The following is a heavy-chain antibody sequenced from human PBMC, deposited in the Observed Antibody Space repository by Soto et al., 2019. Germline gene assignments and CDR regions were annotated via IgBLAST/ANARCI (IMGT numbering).Heavy chain of an antibody. J-gene: IGHJ6*02. CDR1: GYAFTGYY. D-gene: IGHD3-3*01. V-gene: IGHV1-2*02. CDR3: AREKIFGVVITYYYYYGMDV. CDR2: INPNSGGT. Sequence: KGYRKAVGYAFTGYYMDWVRKKNEQGLEWMGWINPNSGGTNYAQKFQGRVTMTRDTSIRTAYMELSRLRSDDTAVYYCAREKIFGVVITYYYYYGMDVWGQGTTVPVSS.